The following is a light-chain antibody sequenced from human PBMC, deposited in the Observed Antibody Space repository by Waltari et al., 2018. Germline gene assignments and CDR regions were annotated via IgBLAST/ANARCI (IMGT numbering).Light chain of an antibody. CDR1: QSLLHTDGKRY. CDR3: MQSIQMPLT. CDR2: EVS. V-gene: IGKV2D-29*01. J-gene: IGKJ4*02. Sequence: DIVMTQTPVSLSVTPGQPASISCKSSQSLLHTDGKRYLYWYLQKPGQPPQLLIPEVSKRFSGVPHRFIGSGSGTDFTLKISRVEGEDVGVYYCMQSIQMPLTFGGWTKVEIK.